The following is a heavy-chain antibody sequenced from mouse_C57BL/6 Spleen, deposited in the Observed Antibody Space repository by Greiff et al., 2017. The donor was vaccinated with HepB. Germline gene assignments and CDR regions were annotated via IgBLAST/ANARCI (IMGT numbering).Heavy chain of an antibody. CDR1: GYAFTNYL. D-gene: IGHD2-1*01. CDR3: ANDWGNGNWFAY. Sequence: VMLVESGAELVRPGTSVKVSCKASGYAFTNYLIEWVKQRPGQGLEWIGVINPGSGGTNYNEKLKGKATLTADKSSSTAYMQLSSLTSEDSAVYYCANDWGNGNWFAYWGQGTLVTVSA. CDR2: INPGSGGT. V-gene: IGHV1-54*01. J-gene: IGHJ3*01.